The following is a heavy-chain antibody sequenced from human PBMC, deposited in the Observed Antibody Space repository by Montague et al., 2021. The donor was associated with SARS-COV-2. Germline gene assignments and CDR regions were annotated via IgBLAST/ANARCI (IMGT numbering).Heavy chain of an antibody. CDR3: ARHYGSSLDS. J-gene: IGHJ4*02. Sequence: SETLSLTCTVSGGSINGTTDSWGGIRQPTKKGLKWIGFISYSGTTFYNPSLKSRISMSVDTPKSQFSLNLTSVTAADTAVYYCARHYGSSLDSWGQGILVAVSS. D-gene: IGHD4-17*01. CDR1: GGSINGTTDS. V-gene: IGHV4-39*01. CDR2: ISYSGTT.